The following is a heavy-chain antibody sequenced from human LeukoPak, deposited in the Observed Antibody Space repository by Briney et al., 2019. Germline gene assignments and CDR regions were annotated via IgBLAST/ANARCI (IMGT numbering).Heavy chain of an antibody. Sequence: PGGSLRLSCAASGFTVSSNYMGWVRQAPGKGLEWVSVIYSGGSTYYADSVKGRFTISRDNSKNTLYLQMNSLRAEDTAVYYCARDTGTTYYYGSGSSDGMDVWGQGTTVTVSS. V-gene: IGHV3-66*01. CDR1: GFTVSSNY. J-gene: IGHJ6*02. CDR2: IYSGGST. CDR3: ARDTGTTYYYGSGSSDGMDV. D-gene: IGHD3-10*01.